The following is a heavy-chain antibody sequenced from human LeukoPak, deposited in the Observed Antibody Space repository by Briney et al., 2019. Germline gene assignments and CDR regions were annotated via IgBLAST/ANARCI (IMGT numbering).Heavy chain of an antibody. CDR2: INPNSGGT. V-gene: IGHV1-2*02. Sequence: ASVKVSCKSSGYTLTGSYMQSGRQAPGQGLEWMGCINPNSGGTSYAKRLQGRGTMARDTSISAAYMELSRLRSDDTAVYFCARDHCVSSGCYEDYYYGMDVWGRGTTVTVSS. D-gene: IGHD6-25*01. CDR1: GYTLTGSY. J-gene: IGHJ6*02. CDR3: ARDHCVSSGCYEDYYYGMDV.